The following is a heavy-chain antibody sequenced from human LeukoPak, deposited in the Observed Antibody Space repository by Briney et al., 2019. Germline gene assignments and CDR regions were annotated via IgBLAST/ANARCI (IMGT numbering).Heavy chain of an antibody. CDR2: IYYSGST. CDR1: GGSISSYY. V-gene: IGHV4-59*01. J-gene: IGHJ5*02. D-gene: IGHD3-22*01. CDR3: ARDNSGYYDSSGYYYDGELNWFDP. Sequence: PSETLSLTCTVSGGSISSYYWSWIRQPPGKGLEWIGYIYYSGSTNYNPSLKSRVTISVDTSKNQFSLKLSSVTAADTAVYYCARDNSGYYDSSGYYYDGELNWFDPWAREPWSPSPQ.